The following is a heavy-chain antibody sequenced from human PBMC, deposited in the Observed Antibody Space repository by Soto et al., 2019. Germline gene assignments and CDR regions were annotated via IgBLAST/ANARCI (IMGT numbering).Heavy chain of an antibody. CDR3: ARLSILWFGELLILPGAYYYYYGMDG. D-gene: IGHD3-10*01. Sequence: SETLSLTCTVSGGSISSSSYYWGWIRQPPGKGLEWIGSIYYSGSTYYNPSLKSRVTISVDTSKNQFSLKLSSVTAADTAVYYCARLSILWFGELLILPGAYYYYYGMDGRAQRTTVTVSS. CDR1: GGSISSSSYY. J-gene: IGHJ6*02. CDR2: IYYSGST. V-gene: IGHV4-39*01.